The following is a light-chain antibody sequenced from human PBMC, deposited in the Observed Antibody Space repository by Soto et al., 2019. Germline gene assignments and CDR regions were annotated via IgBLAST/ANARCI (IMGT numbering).Light chain of an antibody. Sequence: IVLTQPPGTLSLSPGERATLSCRASQSVSSSYLAWYQQKPGQAPRLLIYDASIRATGIPDRFSGSGSGTDFILTISRLEPEDFAVYYCQQYGSTPVTFGQGTKVDIK. J-gene: IGKJ1*01. CDR3: QQYGSTPVT. CDR1: QSVSSSY. CDR2: DAS. V-gene: IGKV3-20*01.